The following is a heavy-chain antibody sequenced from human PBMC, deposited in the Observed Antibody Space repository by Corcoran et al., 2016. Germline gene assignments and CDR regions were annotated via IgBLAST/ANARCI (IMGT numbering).Heavy chain of an antibody. CDR1: GFTFSSYG. V-gene: IGHV3-33*01. J-gene: IGHJ4*02. Sequence: QVQLVESGGGVVQPGRSLRLSCAASGFTFSSYGMHWVRQAPGQGLEWVAVIWYDGSNKYYAESVKGRFTISRDNSKNTLYLQMNSLRAEDTAVYYCAIDLAYYYDSSGYSEVDYWGQGTLVTVSS. CDR3: AIDLAYYYDSSGYSEVDY. D-gene: IGHD3-22*01. CDR2: IWYDGSNK.